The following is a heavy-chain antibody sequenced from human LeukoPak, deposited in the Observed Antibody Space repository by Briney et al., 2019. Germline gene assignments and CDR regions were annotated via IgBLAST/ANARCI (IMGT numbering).Heavy chain of an antibody. CDR3: ARDDLVRDRYDYVDY. CDR2: INQGGSEE. J-gene: IGHJ4*02. CDR1: GFTLSSYW. D-gene: IGHD1-1*01. Sequence: AAGSLRLSCAASGFTLSSYWMSWVRQAPGKGLEWVAHINQGGSEEYYVDSARGRFTVSRDNAKNSVYLQMTNLRVEDTGVYCCARDDLVRDRYDYVDYWGQGTLVSVSS. V-gene: IGHV3-7*01.